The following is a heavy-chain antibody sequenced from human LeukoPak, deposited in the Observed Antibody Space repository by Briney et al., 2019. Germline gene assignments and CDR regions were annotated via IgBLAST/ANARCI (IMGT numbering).Heavy chain of an antibody. Sequence: SETLSLTCTVSGGSVSSGSYHWCWMRQPPGKGLEYNGYVSDDGSTNYNPSLKSRVTISVDTSKNQFSLKLTSVTAAVTAVYYCARDIIRSDGYNYDSWGQGSLVTVSS. CDR2: VSDDGST. D-gene: IGHD5-24*01. CDR1: GGSVSSGSYH. CDR3: ARDIIRSDGYNYDS. V-gene: IGHV4-61*01. J-gene: IGHJ5*01.